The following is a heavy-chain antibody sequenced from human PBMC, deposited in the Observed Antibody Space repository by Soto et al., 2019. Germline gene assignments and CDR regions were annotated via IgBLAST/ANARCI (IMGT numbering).Heavy chain of an antibody. D-gene: IGHD5-18*01. V-gene: IGHV3-23*01. J-gene: IGHJ4*02. CDR2: ISGSGGST. CDR1: GFTFSSYA. Sequence: EVQLLESGGGLVQPGGSLRLSCAASGFTFSSYAMSWVRQAPGKGLEWVSAISGSGGSTYYADSVKGRFIISRDNSKNTLYLQMNSLRAEDTAVYYCAKGPEPLYSYAKAYYFDYWGQGTLVTVSS. CDR3: AKGPEPLYSYAKAYYFDY.